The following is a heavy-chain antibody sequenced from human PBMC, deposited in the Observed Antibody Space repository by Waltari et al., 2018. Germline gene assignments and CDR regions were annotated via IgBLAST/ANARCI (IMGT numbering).Heavy chain of an antibody. Sequence: EVQLVESGGGLVQPGGSLRLACAASGFTFSGYSMNWVRQAPGKGPEWISYINSGSTTISYADSVRGRVTISRDNAKSFLYLDLFSLRAEDTAVYYCVRDPYHDPSGYPGYWGQGTLVTVSS. CDR2: INSGSTTI. D-gene: IGHD3-22*01. CDR3: VRDPYHDPSGYPGY. CDR1: GFTFSGYS. J-gene: IGHJ4*02. V-gene: IGHV3-48*01.